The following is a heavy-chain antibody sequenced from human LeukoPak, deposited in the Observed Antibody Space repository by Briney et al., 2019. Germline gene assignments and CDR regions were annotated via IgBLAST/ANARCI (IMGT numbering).Heavy chain of an antibody. CDR2: IWYDGSNK. CDR1: GFTFNTFD. CDR3: ARQSSATIVSAFAF. V-gene: IGHV3-33*01. D-gene: IGHD2-15*01. Sequence: ARSLRLSCAASGFTFNTFDMHWVRQATGKGLEWVAVIWYDGSNKYYADSVKGRFTISRDNSKNTLYLQMNSLRAEDTAVYYCARQSSATIVSAFAFWGQGTMVTVSS. J-gene: IGHJ3*01.